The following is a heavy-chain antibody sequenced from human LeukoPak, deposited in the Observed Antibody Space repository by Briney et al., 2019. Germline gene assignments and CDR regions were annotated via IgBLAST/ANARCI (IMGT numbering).Heavy chain of an antibody. CDR3: AKARQGAFDI. J-gene: IGHJ3*02. Sequence: PGGSLRLSCAASGFTVSSNYMSWVRQAPGKGLEWVSAISGSGGSTYYADSVKGRFTISRDNSKNTLYLQMNSLRAEDTAVYYCAKARQGAFDIWGQGTMVTVSS. CDR1: GFTVSSNY. V-gene: IGHV3-23*01. CDR2: ISGSGGST.